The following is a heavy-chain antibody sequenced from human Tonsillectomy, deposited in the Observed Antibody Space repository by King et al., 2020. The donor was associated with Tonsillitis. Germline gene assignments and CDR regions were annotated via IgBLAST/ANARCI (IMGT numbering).Heavy chain of an antibody. J-gene: IGHJ4*02. CDR2: IKSKTDGGTT. Sequence: VQLVESGGGLVKPGGSLRLSCAASGFTFSNAWMSWVRQAPGKGLEWVGRIKSKTDGGTTDYAAPVKGRFTISRDDSKNTLYLQMNSLKTEDTAVYYCTTEETHIVVVTAFDYWGQGTLVTVSS. V-gene: IGHV3-15*01. CDR3: TTEETHIVVVTAFDY. CDR1: GFTFSNAW. D-gene: IGHD2-21*02.